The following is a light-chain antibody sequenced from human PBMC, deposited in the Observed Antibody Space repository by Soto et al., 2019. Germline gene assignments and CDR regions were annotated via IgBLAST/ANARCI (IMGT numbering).Light chain of an antibody. Sequence: DIQMTQSPSSLSASVGDRVTITCRASQDIANYLAWFQQKPGKAPKSLIYAASTLQRGVPSDFSGSGSGTEFTLPISSLQPADVGTYYCQQYISYPWTFGQGTRVEIK. J-gene: IGKJ1*01. CDR3: QQYISYPWT. V-gene: IGKV1-16*02. CDR2: AAS. CDR1: QDIANY.